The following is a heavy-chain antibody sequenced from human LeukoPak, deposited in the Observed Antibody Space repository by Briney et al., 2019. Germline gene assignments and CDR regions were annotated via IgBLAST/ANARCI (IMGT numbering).Heavy chain of an antibody. J-gene: IGHJ4*02. CDR2: IGTTGDT. D-gene: IGHD6-19*01. V-gene: IGHV3-13*01. CDR3: ARVFRGNGWSEIDC. CDR1: GFIFSTYD. Sequence: GGSLRLSCTASGFIFSTYDMHWVRQPTGKGLEWVSGIGTTGDTYYPGSARGRFTISRENAKNSLYLQLNNLTAADTAVYYCARVFRGNGWSEIDCWGQGTLVTVSS.